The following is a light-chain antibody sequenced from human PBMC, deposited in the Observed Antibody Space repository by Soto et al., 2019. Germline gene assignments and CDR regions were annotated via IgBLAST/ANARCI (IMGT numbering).Light chain of an antibody. Sequence: DIQMTQSPSSLSASVGDRVTITCRASQSIRTYLNWYQQKPEKAPKFLIYAASTLQSGVPSRFSGSGSGTDFTLTIISLQPEDFATYYCQQTYRNPRTFGQGTKVEIK. J-gene: IGKJ1*01. CDR1: QSIRTY. CDR2: AAS. V-gene: IGKV1-39*01. CDR3: QQTYRNPRT.